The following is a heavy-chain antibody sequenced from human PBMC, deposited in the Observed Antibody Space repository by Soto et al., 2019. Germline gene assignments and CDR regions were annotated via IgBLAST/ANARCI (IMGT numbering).Heavy chain of an antibody. D-gene: IGHD2-2*01. Sequence: GVSLRLSCAASGFTFSSYSMNWVRQAPGKGLEWVSSISSSSYIYYADSVKGRFTISRDNAKNSLYLQMNSLRAEDTAVYYCAGAGYCSSTSCYASDYWGLGTLVTVSS. J-gene: IGHJ4*02. CDR2: ISSSSYI. V-gene: IGHV3-21*01. CDR1: GFTFSSYS. CDR3: AGAGYCSSTSCYASDY.